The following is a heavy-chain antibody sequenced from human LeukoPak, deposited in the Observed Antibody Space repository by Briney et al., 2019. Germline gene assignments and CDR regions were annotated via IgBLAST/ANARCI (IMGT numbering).Heavy chain of an antibody. D-gene: IGHD3-3*01. CDR1: GFTFRSFT. CDR2: IAYHGNDE. Sequence: PGPSLRLSCAASGFTFRSFTMNWVRQAPGKGLEWVAVIAYHGNDEYYADSLKGRFTISRDNSKDTLYLQMNSLRAEDTAVYYCAPETWRIGHLRYWGQGALVTVSS. CDR3: APETWRIGHLRY. V-gene: IGHV3-30*04. J-gene: IGHJ4*02.